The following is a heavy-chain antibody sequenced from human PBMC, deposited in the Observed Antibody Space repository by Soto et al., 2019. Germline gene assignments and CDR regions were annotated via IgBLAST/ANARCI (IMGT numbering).Heavy chain of an antibody. J-gene: IGHJ4*02. D-gene: IGHD3-22*01. CDR2: ILPIFGTA. Sequence: GASVKVSCKASGGTFSSYAISWVRQAPGQGLAWMGGILPIFGTATYAQKFQGRVTITADESTRTAYMELSSLRSEDTAVYYCAYEPYYYDSYFLYWGQGTRVTVSA. V-gene: IGHV1-69*13. CDR3: AYEPYYYDSYFLY. CDR1: GGTFSSYA.